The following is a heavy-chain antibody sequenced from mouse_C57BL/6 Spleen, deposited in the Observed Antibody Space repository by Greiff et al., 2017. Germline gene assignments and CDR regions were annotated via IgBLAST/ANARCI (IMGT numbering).Heavy chain of an antibody. Sequence: QVQLKESGAELVRPGASVTLSCKASGYTFTDYAMHWVKQTPVHGLEWIGAIDPETGGTAYNQKFKGKAILTADKSSSTAYMELRSLTSDDSAVYYCTRLNSNYVYYFDYWGQGTTLTVSS. J-gene: IGHJ2*01. CDR2: IDPETGGT. CDR3: TRLNSNYVYYFDY. V-gene: IGHV1-15*01. CDR1: GYTFTDYA. D-gene: IGHD2-5*01.